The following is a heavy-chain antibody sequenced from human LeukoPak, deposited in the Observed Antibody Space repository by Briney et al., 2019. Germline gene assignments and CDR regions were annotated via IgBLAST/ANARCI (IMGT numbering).Heavy chain of an antibody. Sequence: QAGGSLRLSCAASGFIFSSYGMHWVRQAPGKGLEWISYISSGGSSIYYADSVKGRFTISRDNANNSLYLQLNSLGAEDTAVYNCARGTLLWFGHLEKWGQGTLVTVSS. V-gene: IGHV3-48*04. CDR1: GFIFSSYG. J-gene: IGHJ4*02. D-gene: IGHD3-10*01. CDR3: ARGTLLWFGHLEK. CDR2: ISSGGSSI.